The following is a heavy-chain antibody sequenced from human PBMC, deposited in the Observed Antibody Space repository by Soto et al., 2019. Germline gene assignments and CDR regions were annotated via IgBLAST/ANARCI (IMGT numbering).Heavy chain of an antibody. CDR3: AKHRGYIHGTLDY. Sequence: EVQLLGSGVGLVQPGGSLRLSCAASGFTFSSYAMSWVRQAPGKGLEWVSVISSSGSSAYYADSMKGRFTISRDNSKNTLDLQMNSLRAEDTAVYYCAKHRGYIHGTLDYWGQGTLVTVSS. CDR2: ISSSGSSA. V-gene: IGHV3-23*01. CDR1: GFTFSSYA. D-gene: IGHD5-18*01. J-gene: IGHJ4*02.